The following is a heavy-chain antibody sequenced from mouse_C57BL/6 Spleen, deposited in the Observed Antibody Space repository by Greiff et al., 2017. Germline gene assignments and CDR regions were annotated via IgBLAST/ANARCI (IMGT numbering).Heavy chain of an antibody. V-gene: IGHV5-16*01. CDR2: INYDGSSP. D-gene: IGHD1-1*01. CDR1: GFTFSDYY. J-gene: IGHJ1*03. CDR3: AREGSSPWYFDV. Sequence: EVMLVESEGGLVQPGSSMKLSCTASGFTFSDYYMAWVRQVPEKGLEWVANINYDGSSPYYLDSLKSRFIISRDNAKNILYLQMSSLKSEDTATYYCAREGSSPWYFDVWGTGTTVTVSS.